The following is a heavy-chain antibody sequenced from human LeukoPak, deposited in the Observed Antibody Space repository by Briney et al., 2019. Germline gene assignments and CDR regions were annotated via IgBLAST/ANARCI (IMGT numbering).Heavy chain of an antibody. CDR2: IRSKAYGCTT. V-gene: IGHV3-49*04. CDR1: GFTFGDYA. Sequence: GGSLRLSCTASGFTFGDYAMSWVRQAPGKGLEWVGFIRSKAYGCTTEYAASVKGRFTISRDDSKSIAYLQMNSLKTEDTAVYYCTRVGSGSYTLASAFDYWGQGTLVTVSS. J-gene: IGHJ4*02. CDR3: TRVGSGSYTLASAFDY. D-gene: IGHD3-10*01.